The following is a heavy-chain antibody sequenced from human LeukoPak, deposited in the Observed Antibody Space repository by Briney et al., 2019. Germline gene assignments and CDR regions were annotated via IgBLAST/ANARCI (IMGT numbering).Heavy chain of an antibody. CDR1: GFTFSSYA. CDR3: TRIRGYSAYDFNY. V-gene: IGHV3-15*01. Sequence: GGSLRLSCAASGFTFSSYALSWVRQAPGKGLEWVGRIKSKTDGVTTDYAAPVKGRFTISRDDSRNTLYLQLNSLKTEDTALYYCTRIRGYSAYDFNYWGQGTLVTVSS. J-gene: IGHJ4*02. CDR2: IKSKTDGVTT. D-gene: IGHD5-12*01.